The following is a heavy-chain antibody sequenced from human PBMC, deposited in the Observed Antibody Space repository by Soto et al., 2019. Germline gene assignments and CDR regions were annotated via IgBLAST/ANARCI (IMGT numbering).Heavy chain of an antibody. CDR2: IWYDGSNK. CDR3: ARGLWFGKRAPNRSGFFDY. Sequence: GGSLRLSCAASGFTFSSYGMHWVRQAPGKGLEWVAVIWYDGSNKYYADSVKGRFTISRDNSKNTLYLQMNSLRAEDTAVYYCARGLWFGKRAPNRSGFFDYWGQGTLVTVSS. J-gene: IGHJ4*02. CDR1: GFTFSSYG. D-gene: IGHD3-10*01. V-gene: IGHV3-33*01.